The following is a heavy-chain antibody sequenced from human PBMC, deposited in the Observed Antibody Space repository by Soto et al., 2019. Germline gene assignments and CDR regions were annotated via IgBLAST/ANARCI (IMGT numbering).Heavy chain of an antibody. Sequence: TSETLSLTCAVYGGSFLGYYCSWIRQSPGRGLEWIGYINHSGNTNYDPSLKSRLTISVDTSKNQFSLKLSSVTAADTAVYYCARQKDDILTGYTLIDYWGQGTPVTLSS. J-gene: IGHJ4*02. V-gene: IGHV4-34*01. CDR3: ARQKDDILTGYTLIDY. CDR1: GGSFLGYY. D-gene: IGHD3-9*01. CDR2: INHSGNT.